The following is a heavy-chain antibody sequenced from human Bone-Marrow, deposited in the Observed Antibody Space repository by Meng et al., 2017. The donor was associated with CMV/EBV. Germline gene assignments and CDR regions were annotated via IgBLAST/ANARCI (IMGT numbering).Heavy chain of an antibody. CDR3: SIAAAGHTSRPPNYFDY. V-gene: IGHV3-7*01. CDR1: GFTFSSYW. J-gene: IGHJ4*02. Sequence: LSLTCAASGFTFSSYWMSWVRQAPGKGLEWVANIKQDGSEKYYVDSVKGRFTISRDNAKNSLYLQMNSLRAEDTAVYYCSIAAAGHTSRPPNYFDYWGQGTLVTVSS. D-gene: IGHD6-13*01. CDR2: IKQDGSEK.